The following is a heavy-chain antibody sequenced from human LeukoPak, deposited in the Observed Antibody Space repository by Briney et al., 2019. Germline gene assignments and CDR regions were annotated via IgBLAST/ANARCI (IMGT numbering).Heavy chain of an antibody. V-gene: IGHV1-46*01. D-gene: IGHD3-22*01. Sequence: ASVKVSCKASGYTFTSYYMHWVRQAPGQGLEWMGIINPSGGSTSYAQKFQGRVTMTRDTSTSIAYMGLSRLRSDDTAVYYCARVDDRGHYSDSSGPRKLFDYWGQGTLVTVSS. CDR1: GYTFTSYY. CDR2: INPSGGST. CDR3: ARVDDRGHYSDSSGPRKLFDY. J-gene: IGHJ4*02.